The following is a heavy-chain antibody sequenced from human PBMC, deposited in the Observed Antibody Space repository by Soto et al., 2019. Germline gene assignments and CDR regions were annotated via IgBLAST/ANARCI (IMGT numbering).Heavy chain of an antibody. D-gene: IGHD3-22*01. CDR3: ASGDYYDMHDY. Sequence: GASVKVSCKASGYTFTSYGISWVRQAPGQGLEWMGWISAYNGNTNYAQKLQGRVTMTRDTSASTAYMELNSLRSEDSTVYYCASGDYYDMHDYWGQGTLVTVSS. J-gene: IGHJ4*02. CDR2: ISAYNGNT. CDR1: GYTFTSYG. V-gene: IGHV1-18*01.